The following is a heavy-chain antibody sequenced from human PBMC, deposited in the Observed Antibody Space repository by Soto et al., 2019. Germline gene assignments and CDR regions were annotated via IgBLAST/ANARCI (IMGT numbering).Heavy chain of an antibody. J-gene: IGHJ4*02. Sequence: PSETLSLTCTVSGGSISSGDYYWSWIRQPPGKGLEWTGYIYYSGSTYYNPSLKSRVTISVDTSKNQFSLKLSSVTAADTAVYYCARDSDDSSGYYHDYWGQGTLVTVSS. CDR3: ARDSDDSSGYYHDY. D-gene: IGHD3-22*01. CDR2: IYYSGST. V-gene: IGHV4-30-4*01. CDR1: GGSISSGDYY.